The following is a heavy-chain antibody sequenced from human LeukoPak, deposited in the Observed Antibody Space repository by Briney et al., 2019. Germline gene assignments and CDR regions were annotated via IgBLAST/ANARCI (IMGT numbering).Heavy chain of an antibody. V-gene: IGHV3-33*06. Sequence: PGRSLRLSCAASGFAFNSYAMHWVRQAPGKGPEWVAVTWYDGSSKYYAESVKGRFTISRDNSKNTLYLLMDSLRAEDTALYYCAKSSSSLVAYYYYMDVWGKGTTVTVSS. CDR1: GFAFNSYA. CDR3: AKSSSSLVAYYYYMDV. CDR2: TWYDGSSK. J-gene: IGHJ6*03.